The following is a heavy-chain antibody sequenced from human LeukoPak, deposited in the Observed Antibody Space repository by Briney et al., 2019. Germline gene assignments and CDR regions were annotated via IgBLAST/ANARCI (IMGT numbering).Heavy chain of an antibody. CDR2: IYTSGST. CDR1: GGSISSYY. J-gene: IGHJ3*02. D-gene: IGHD3-9*01. CDR3: SRVDYDILTGYSPNAFDI. Sequence: SETLSLTCTVSGGSISSYYWSWIRQPAGKGLEWIGRIYTSGSTNYNPSLKSRVTISVDTSKNQFSLKLSSVTAADTAVYYCSRVDYDILTGYSPNAFDIWGQGTMVTVSS. V-gene: IGHV4-4*07.